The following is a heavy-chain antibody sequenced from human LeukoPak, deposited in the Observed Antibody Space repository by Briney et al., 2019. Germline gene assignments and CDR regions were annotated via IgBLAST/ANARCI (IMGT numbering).Heavy chain of an antibody. CDR3: ARDRYYYGSGSYYTDY. Sequence: PGGSLRLSCAASGFTVSSNYMSWVRQAPGKGLEWVSVIYSGGSTYYADSVKGRFTISRDNSKNTLYLQMNSLRAEDTAVYYCARDRYYYGSGSYYTDYWGQGTLVTVSP. V-gene: IGHV3-53*01. J-gene: IGHJ4*02. D-gene: IGHD3-10*01. CDR1: GFTVSSNY. CDR2: IYSGGST.